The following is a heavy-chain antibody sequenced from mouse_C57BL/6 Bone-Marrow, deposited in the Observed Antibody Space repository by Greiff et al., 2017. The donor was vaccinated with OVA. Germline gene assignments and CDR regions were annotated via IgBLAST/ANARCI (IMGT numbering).Heavy chain of an antibody. CDR3: ARDGTGAIDY. D-gene: IGHD4-1*01. V-gene: IGHV3-6*01. CDR2: ISYDGSN. J-gene: IGHJ2*01. CDR1: GYSITSGYY. Sequence: ESGPGLVKPSQSLSLTCSVTGYSITSGYYWNWIRQFPGNKLEWMGYISYDGSNNYNPSLKNRISITRDTSKNQFFLKLNSVTTEDTATYYCARDGTGAIDYWGQGTTLTVSS.